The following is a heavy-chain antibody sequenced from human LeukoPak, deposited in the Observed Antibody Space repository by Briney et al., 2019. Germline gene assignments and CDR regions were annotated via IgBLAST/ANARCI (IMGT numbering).Heavy chain of an antibody. Sequence: ASVKVSCKVSGYTLTELSMHWVRQAPGKGLEWMGGFDPEDGETIYAQKFQGRVTMTEDTSTDTAYMELNSLRSEDTAVYYCAPRSHYYDSSGYYYAFDYWGQGTLVTVSS. V-gene: IGHV1-24*01. CDR2: FDPEDGET. D-gene: IGHD3-22*01. CDR3: APRSHYYDSSGYYYAFDY. CDR1: GYTLTELS. J-gene: IGHJ4*02.